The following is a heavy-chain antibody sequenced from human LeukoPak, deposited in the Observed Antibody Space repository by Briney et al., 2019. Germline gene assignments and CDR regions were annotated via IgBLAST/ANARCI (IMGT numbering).Heavy chain of an antibody. Sequence: SETLSLTCAVYGGSFSGYYWSWIRQPPGKGLEWIGEINHSGSTNYNPSLKSRVTISVDTSKNQFSLKLSSVTAAETAAYYCARGRSEDIVVVVAATDFDYWGQGTLVTVSS. CDR1: GGSFSGYY. V-gene: IGHV4-34*01. CDR3: ARGRSEDIVVVVAATDFDY. D-gene: IGHD2-15*01. J-gene: IGHJ4*02. CDR2: INHSGST.